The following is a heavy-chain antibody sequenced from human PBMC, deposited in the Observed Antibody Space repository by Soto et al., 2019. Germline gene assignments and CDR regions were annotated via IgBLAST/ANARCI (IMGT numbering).Heavy chain of an antibody. CDR1: GYTFTSYA. CDR3: ASQYGSYSSAYYYYGMDV. J-gene: IGHJ6*02. CDR2: INAGNGNT. D-gene: IGHD1-26*01. V-gene: IGHV1-3*01. Sequence: ASVKVSCKASGYTFTSYAMHWVRQAPGQRLEWIGWINAGNGNTKYSQKFQERVTITRDTSTSTAYMELSSLRSEDTAVYYCASQYGSYSSAYYYYGMDVWGQGTTVTVSS.